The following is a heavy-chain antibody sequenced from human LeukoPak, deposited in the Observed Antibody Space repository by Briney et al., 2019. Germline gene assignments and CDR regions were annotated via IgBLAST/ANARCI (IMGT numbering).Heavy chain of an antibody. D-gene: IGHD2-15*01. Sequence: ASVKVSCKASGYTFTSYDIIWVRQATGQGLEWMGWLNPNSGNTGYAQKFQGRVTMTRNTSISTAYMELSSLRSEDTAVYYCARGLWGGYCSGGSCLGFDPWGQGTLVTVSS. CDR1: GYTFTSYD. CDR3: ARGLWGGYCSGGSCLGFDP. CDR2: LNPNSGNT. V-gene: IGHV1-8*01. J-gene: IGHJ5*02.